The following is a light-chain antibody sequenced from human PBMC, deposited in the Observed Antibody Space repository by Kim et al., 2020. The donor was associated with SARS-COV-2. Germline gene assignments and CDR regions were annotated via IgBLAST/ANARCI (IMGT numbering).Light chain of an antibody. Sequence: SPGGRATLSCRASQTVSSGMLAWYQQRPGQAPRLLVHDVSNRATGIPDRFSGSGSGTDFSLTISRVEPEDFAVYFCQQYATSPPYTFGQGTKLEI. CDR2: DVS. CDR3: QQYATSPPYT. J-gene: IGKJ2*01. V-gene: IGKV3-20*01. CDR1: QTVSSGM.